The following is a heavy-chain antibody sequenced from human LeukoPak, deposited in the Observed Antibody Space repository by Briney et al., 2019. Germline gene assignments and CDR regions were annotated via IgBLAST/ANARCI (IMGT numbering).Heavy chain of an antibody. CDR2: INPDGSST. CDR1: GFTFSSYW. CDR3: ARGTYGLRIDNWFDP. V-gene: IGHV3-74*01. J-gene: IGHJ5*02. Sequence: GGSLRLSCAASGFTFSSYWMHWVRQAPGKGLVWVSRINPDGSSTTYADSVKGRFTISRDNAKNTLYLQMNSLRADDTAVYYCARGTYGLRIDNWFDPWGQGTLVTVSS. D-gene: IGHD1-26*01.